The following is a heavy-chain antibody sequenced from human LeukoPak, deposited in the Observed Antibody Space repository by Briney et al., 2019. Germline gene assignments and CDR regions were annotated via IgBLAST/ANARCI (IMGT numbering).Heavy chain of an antibody. CDR1: GGSISSSSYY. CDR2: IYYSGST. CDR3: ARGRGQLAYFDY. D-gene: IGHD6-13*01. V-gene: IGHV4-39*01. J-gene: IGHJ4*02. Sequence: SETLSLTCTVSGGSISSSSYYWGWVRQPPGKGLEWIGSIYYSGSTYYNPSLKSRVTISVDTSKNQFSLKLSSVTAADTAVYYCARGRGQLAYFDYWGQGTLVTVSS.